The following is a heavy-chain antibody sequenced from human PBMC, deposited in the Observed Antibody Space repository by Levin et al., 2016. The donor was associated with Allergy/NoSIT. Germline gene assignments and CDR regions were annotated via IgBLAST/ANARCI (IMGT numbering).Heavy chain of an antibody. J-gene: IGHJ3*02. CDR2: IYWDDDK. V-gene: IGHV2-5*02. CDR3: AHRQVFMITFGGDDLDAFDI. D-gene: IGHD3-16*01. Sequence: WIRQPPGKALEWLALIYWDDDKRYSPSLKSRLTITKDTSKNQVVLTMTNMDPVDTATYYCAHRQVFMITFGGDDLDAFDIWGQGTMVTVSS.